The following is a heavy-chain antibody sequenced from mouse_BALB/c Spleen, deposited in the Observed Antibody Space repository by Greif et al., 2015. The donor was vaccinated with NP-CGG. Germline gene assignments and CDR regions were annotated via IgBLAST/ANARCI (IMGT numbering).Heavy chain of an antibody. CDR3: AVWYYAMDY. J-gene: IGHJ4*01. Sequence: QVQLKQSGAELVKPGTSAKLSCKASGYNFTSYWINWVKLRPRQGLEWIGDIYPGSGSTNYNEKFKSKATLTVDTSSSTAYMQLSSLASEDSALYYCAVWYYAMDYWGQGTSVTVSS. CDR1: GYNFTSYW. D-gene: IGHD2-10*02. V-gene: IGHV1-55*01. CDR2: IYPGSGST.